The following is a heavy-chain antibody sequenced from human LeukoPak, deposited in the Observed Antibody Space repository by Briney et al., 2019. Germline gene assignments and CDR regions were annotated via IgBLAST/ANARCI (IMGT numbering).Heavy chain of an antibody. D-gene: IGHD3-22*01. CDR2: ISYDGSNK. Sequence: GGSLRLSCAASGFTFSSYAMHWVRQAPGKGLEWVAVISYDGSNKYYADSVKGRFTISRDNSKNTLYLQMNSLRAEDTAVYYCAKSRYYYDSSGYDWYFDLWGRGTLVTVSS. V-gene: IGHV3-30-3*02. J-gene: IGHJ2*01. CDR3: AKSRYYYDSSGYDWYFDL. CDR1: GFTFSSYA.